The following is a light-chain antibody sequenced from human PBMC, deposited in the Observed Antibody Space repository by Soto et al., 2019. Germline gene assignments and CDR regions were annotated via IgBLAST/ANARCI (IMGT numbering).Light chain of an antibody. J-gene: IGKJ1*01. V-gene: IGKV1-5*01. CDR3: QQYSTYSGT. CDR1: QTITTW. CDR2: DAS. Sequence: DIQMTQSPSTLSASVGDRVTITCRASQTITTWLAWYQQKPGKAPKLLIYDASTLESGVPSRFSGSGFGTEFSLTISSLQPDDSATYYCQQYSTYSGTFGQGTEVDLK.